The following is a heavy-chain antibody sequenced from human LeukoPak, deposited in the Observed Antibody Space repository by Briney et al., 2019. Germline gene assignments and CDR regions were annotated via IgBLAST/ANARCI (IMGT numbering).Heavy chain of an antibody. Sequence: SETLSLTCTVSGGSISSGGYYWSWIRQHPGKGLEWIGYIYYSGSTYYNPSLKSRVTISVDTSKNQFSLKLSSVTAADTAVHYCARGRSVTLAAAGTRWFDPWAREPWSPSPQ. D-gene: IGHD6-13*01. CDR3: ARGRSVTLAAAGTRWFDP. CDR2: IYYSGST. CDR1: GGSISSGGYY. J-gene: IGHJ5*02. V-gene: IGHV4-31*03.